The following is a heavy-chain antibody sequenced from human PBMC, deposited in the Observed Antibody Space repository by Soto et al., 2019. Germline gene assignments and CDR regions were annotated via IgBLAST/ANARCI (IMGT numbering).Heavy chain of an antibody. J-gene: IGHJ5*02. Sequence: SETLSLTCAVYGGSFSGYYWSWIRQPPGKGLEWIGEINHSGSTNYNPSLKSRVTISVDTSKNQFSLKLSSVTAADTAVYYCARGPYYDFWSGYYPFDPWGQGTLVTVSS. CDR3: ARGPYYDFWSGYYPFDP. CDR2: INHSGST. V-gene: IGHV4-34*01. CDR1: GGSFSGYY. D-gene: IGHD3-3*01.